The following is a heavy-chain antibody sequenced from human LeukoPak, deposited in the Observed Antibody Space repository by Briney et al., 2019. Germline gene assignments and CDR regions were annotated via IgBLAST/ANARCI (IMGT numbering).Heavy chain of an antibody. V-gene: IGHV4-59*12. Sequence: SETLSLTCTVSGGSISSYYWSWIRQPPGKGLEWIGYIYYSGSTNYNPSLKSRVTISVDTSKNQFSLKLSSVTAADTAVYYCARGVSSWYHYYYYMDVWGKGTTVTVSS. CDR3: ARGVSSWYHYYYYMDV. D-gene: IGHD6-13*01. CDR1: GGSISSYY. CDR2: IYYSGST. J-gene: IGHJ6*03.